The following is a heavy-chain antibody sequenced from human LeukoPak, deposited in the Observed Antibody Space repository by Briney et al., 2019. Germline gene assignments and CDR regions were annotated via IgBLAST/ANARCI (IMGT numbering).Heavy chain of an antibody. Sequence: GGSLRLSCTASGFTFSRYSLNWVRQAPGKGLEWVSYISSSSDTIYYADSVKGRFTISRDNAKRSLYPQMNSLRDEDTAVYYCARDPASGGFDSWGQGILVTVSS. J-gene: IGHJ4*02. D-gene: IGHD2-15*01. CDR1: GFTFSRYS. CDR3: ARDPASGGFDS. V-gene: IGHV3-48*02. CDR2: ISSSSDTI.